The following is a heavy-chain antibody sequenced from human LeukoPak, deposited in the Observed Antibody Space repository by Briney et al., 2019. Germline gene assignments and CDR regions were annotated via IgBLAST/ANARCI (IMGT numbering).Heavy chain of an antibody. CDR3: AKGDFWSAYF. CDR2: ISGRGGST. D-gene: IGHD3-3*01. J-gene: IGHJ4*02. CDR1: GFTYSTNA. V-gene: IGHV3-23*01. Sequence: QSGGSLRISCAASGFTYSTNAMTWVRQAPGKGLEWVSGISGRGGSTYYADSVKGRFTISRDNSKNTLYLQMNSLRVEDTAVYYCAKGDFWSAYFRGQGALVTVSS.